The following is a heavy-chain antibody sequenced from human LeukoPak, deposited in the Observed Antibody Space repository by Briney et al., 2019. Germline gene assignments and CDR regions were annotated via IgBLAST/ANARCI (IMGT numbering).Heavy chain of an antibody. CDR3: AKDYSGSWFYFDN. CDR1: GFTFSSYG. D-gene: IGHD6-13*01. Sequence: GGSLRLSCAASGFTFSSYGMHWVRQAPGKGLEWVAVISNDGSDKYYADSVKGRITISRDNSKNTVYVQLNSLRAEDTAVYYCAKDYSGSWFYFDNWGQGTLVTVSS. V-gene: IGHV3-30*18. CDR2: ISNDGSDK. J-gene: IGHJ4*02.